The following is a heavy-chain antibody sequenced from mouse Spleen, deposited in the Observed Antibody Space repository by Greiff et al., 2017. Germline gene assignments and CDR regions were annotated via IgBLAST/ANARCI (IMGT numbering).Heavy chain of an antibody. J-gene: IGHJ3*01. V-gene: IGHV1-64*01. CDR2: IHPNSGST. CDR3: ARSGNYYGYGWFAY. CDR1: GYTFTSYW. D-gene: IGHD1-2*01. Sequence: QVQLQQPGAELVKPGASVKLSCKASGYTFTSYWMHWVKQRPGQGLEWIGMIHPNSGSTNYNEKFKSKATLTVDKSSSTAYMQLSSLTSEDSAVYYCARSGNYYGYGWFAYWGQGTLVTVSA.